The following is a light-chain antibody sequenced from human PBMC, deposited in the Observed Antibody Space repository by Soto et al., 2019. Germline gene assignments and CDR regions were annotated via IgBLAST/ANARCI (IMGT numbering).Light chain of an antibody. CDR3: QQRSNWPPEIT. V-gene: IGKV3-11*01. Sequence: EIVLTQSPATLSLSPGERAILSCRASQSVSTYLAWYQQRPGQAPRLLIYDASNRATGVPARFSGSGSGTDFTLTVSSLEPEDFALYYCQQRSNWPPEITFGQGTRLEIK. CDR1: QSVSTY. J-gene: IGKJ5*01. CDR2: DAS.